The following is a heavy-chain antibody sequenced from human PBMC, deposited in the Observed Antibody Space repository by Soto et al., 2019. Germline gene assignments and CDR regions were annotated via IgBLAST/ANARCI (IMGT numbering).Heavy chain of an antibody. CDR1: GASISSGGHS. J-gene: IGHJ2*01. CDR3: ARGEDYSYYHYLYFDF. V-gene: IGHV4-30-2*01. Sequence: QRQLQESGSGLVKPSQTLSLTCAVSGASISSGGHSLSWIRQPPGKGLEWIGYIYHSGSTYYNPSLKTRVTISVDRSKNQFSLKLSSVTAADTAVYYCARGEDYSYYHYLYFDFWGRGTLVNVSS. CDR2: IYHSGST. D-gene: IGHD4-4*01.